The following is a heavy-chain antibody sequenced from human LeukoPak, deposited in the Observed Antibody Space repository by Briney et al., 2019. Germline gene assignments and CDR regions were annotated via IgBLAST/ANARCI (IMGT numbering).Heavy chain of an antibody. V-gene: IGHV3-23*01. J-gene: IGHJ4*02. CDR1: GFTFSSHA. D-gene: IGHD6-19*01. CDR3: ARDRYSSGWYFFDH. CDR2: TSGSGSTT. Sequence: GGSLRLSCVASGFTFSSHAMTWVRQAPGKGLEWVSATSGSGSTTYYTDSVKGRFTISRDNSKNTLYLQMNSLRAEDTAVYYCARDRYSSGWYFFDHWGREPRSPSPQ.